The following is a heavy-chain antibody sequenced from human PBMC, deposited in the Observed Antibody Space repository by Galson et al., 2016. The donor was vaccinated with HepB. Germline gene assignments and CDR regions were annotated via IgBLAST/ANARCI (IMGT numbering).Heavy chain of an antibody. V-gene: IGHV3-48*02. J-gene: IGHJ3*02. D-gene: IGHD6-13*01. CDR2: IRSRSSTI. CDR3: ARDGSSQFSSNWYVAFDI. CDR1: GFTFSRYS. Sequence: SLRLSCAASGFTFSRYSMNWVRQAPGKGLEWVSHIRSRSSTIYYAASVRGRFTISRDNAKNSLYLQMNSLRDEDTAVYYCARDGSSQFSSNWYVAFDIWGQGTVVTVSS.